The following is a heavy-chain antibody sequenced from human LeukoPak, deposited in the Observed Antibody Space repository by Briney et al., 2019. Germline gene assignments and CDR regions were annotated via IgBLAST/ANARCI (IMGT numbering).Heavy chain of an antibody. CDR2: ITSSSGTI. D-gene: IGHD3-22*01. CDR1: GFTFSSYS. J-gene: IGHJ4*02. CDR3: ARGYYDSSSLNFDY. Sequence: GGSLRLSCAASGFTFSSYSMNWVRQAPGKGLQWVSYITSSSGTIYYADSVKGRFTISRDNAKNSLYLQMNSLRAEDTAVYYCARGYYDSSSLNFDYWGQGTLVTVSS. V-gene: IGHV3-48*04.